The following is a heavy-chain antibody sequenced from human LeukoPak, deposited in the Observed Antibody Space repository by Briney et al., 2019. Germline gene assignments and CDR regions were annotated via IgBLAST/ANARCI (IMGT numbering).Heavy chain of an antibody. Sequence: PGGSLRLSCSASGFTFSNYGMQWVRQAPAKGLEYVSAITSNGGSTYYSDSVKGRFTISRDNSKNTLFLQMSSLRAEDTAVYYCVRHGEGFDYWGQGTLVTVSS. D-gene: IGHD3-10*01. J-gene: IGHJ4*02. CDR1: GFTFSNYG. CDR2: ITSNGGST. CDR3: VRHGEGFDY. V-gene: IGHV3-64D*06.